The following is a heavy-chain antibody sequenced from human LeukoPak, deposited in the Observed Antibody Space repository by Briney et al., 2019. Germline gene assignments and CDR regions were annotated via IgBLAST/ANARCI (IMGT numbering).Heavy chain of an antibody. CDR2: IIPIFGTA. CDR1: GYTFTSYY. D-gene: IGHD6-13*01. Sequence: ASVKVSCKASGYTFTSYYMHWVRQAPGQGLEWMGGIIPIFGTANYAQKFQGRVTITADKSTSTAYMELRSLRSDDTAVYYCARVLAAAGDYWGQGTLVTVSS. CDR3: ARVLAAAGDY. V-gene: IGHV1-69*06. J-gene: IGHJ4*02.